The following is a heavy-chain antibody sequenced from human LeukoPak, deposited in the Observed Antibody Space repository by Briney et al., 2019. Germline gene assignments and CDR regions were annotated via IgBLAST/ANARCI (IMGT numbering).Heavy chain of an antibody. V-gene: IGHV1-69*01. CDR3: ASVGGTYGILTGGWFDP. D-gene: IGHD3-9*01. Sequence: SVKVSCKASGGTFSSYAISWVRQAPGQGLEWMGGIIPIFGTANYAQKFQGRVTITADESTSTAYMELSSLRSEDTAVYYCASVGGTYGILTGGWFDPWGQGTLVTVSS. CDR1: GGTFSSYA. CDR2: IIPIFGTA. J-gene: IGHJ5*02.